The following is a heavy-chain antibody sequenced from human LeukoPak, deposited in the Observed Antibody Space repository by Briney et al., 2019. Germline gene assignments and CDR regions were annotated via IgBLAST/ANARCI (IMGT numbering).Heavy chain of an antibody. J-gene: IGHJ5*02. D-gene: IGHD6-6*01. Sequence: PSETLSLTCTVSGGSISRYHWSWIRQPPGKGLEWIGYISYSGSTNYNPSLKSRVTISVDTSKNQFSLKLSSVTAADTAVYYCARRLLAARPDWFDPWGQGTLVTVSS. CDR2: ISYSGST. CDR1: GGSISRYH. V-gene: IGHV4-59*12. CDR3: ARRLLAARPDWFDP.